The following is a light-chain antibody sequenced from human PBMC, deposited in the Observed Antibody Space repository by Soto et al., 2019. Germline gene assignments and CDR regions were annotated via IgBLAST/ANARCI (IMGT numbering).Light chain of an antibody. CDR1: QSVSSSS. CDR3: QQYGSSPLT. Sequence: EIVLTQSPGTLSLSPGERATLSCRASQSVSSSSLAWYQQKPGQAPRLLIYGASSRATGIPDRISGSESGTDFTLTISRLEPEEFAVYYCQQYGSSPLTFGGGTKVEI. J-gene: IGKJ4*01. V-gene: IGKV3-20*01. CDR2: GAS.